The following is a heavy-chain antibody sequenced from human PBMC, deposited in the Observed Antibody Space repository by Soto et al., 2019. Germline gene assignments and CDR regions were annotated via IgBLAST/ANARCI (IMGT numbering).Heavy chain of an antibody. CDR3: ARGGGTDYYYGMDV. CDR2: INHSGST. V-gene: IGHV4-34*01. J-gene: IGHJ6*02. D-gene: IGHD3-16*01. Sequence: SETLSLTCAVYGGSFSGYYWSWIRQPPGKGLEWIGEINHSGSTNYNPSLKSRVTISVDTSKNQFSLKLSSVTAADTAVYYCARGGGTDYYYGMDVWGQGTTVTVSS. CDR1: GGSFSGYY.